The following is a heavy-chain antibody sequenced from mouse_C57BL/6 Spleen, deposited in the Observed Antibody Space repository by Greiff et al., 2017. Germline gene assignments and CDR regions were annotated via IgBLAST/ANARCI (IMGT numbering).Heavy chain of an antibody. CDR2: IDPETGGT. D-gene: IGHD1-1*01. CDR3: TRWGSRGSSPWFAY. V-gene: IGHV1-15*01. J-gene: IGHJ3*01. Sequence: VQLQESGAELVRPGASVTLSCKASGYTFTDYEMHWVKQTPVHGLEWIGAIDPETGGTAYNQKFKGKAILTADKSSSTAYMELRSLTSEDSAVYYCTRWGSRGSSPWFAYWGQGTLVTVSA. CDR1: GYTFTDYE.